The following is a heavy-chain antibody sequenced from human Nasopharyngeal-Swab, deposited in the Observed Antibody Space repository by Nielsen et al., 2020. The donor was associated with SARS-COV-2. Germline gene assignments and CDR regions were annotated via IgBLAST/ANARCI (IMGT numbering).Heavy chain of an antibody. CDR1: GGSITSYY. Sequence: SETLSLTCIVSGGSITSYYWSWIRQPPGKGLEWIGYIYYNGSTNYNPSLKSRVTISIDTSKNQFSLKLSSVTAADTAVYYCARGYTSGAWYLDLWGRGTPVTVSS. D-gene: IGHD5-18*01. V-gene: IGHV4-59*01. CDR2: IYYNGST. J-gene: IGHJ2*01. CDR3: ARGYTSGAWYLDL.